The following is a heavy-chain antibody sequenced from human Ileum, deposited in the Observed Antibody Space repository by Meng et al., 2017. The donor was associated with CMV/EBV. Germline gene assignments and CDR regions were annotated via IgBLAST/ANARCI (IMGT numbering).Heavy chain of an antibody. V-gene: IGHV4-4*07. Sequence: PRDWPPCLWTPSALLAIYCRFLGCPRNCFYWSWMRQPAGKGLEWIGRIYSSGMINYNPSLKSRVTVSVDTSKHQFSLKVNSVTAADTAVYYCARLQAWDWFDPWGQGTLVTVSS. J-gene: IGHJ5*02. CDR2: IYSSGMI. CDR1: CPRNCFY. CDR3: ARLQAWDWFDP. D-gene: IGHD4-11*01.